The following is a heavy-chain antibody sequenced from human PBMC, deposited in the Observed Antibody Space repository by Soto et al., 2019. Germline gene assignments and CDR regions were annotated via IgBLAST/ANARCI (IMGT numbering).Heavy chain of an antibody. D-gene: IGHD6-25*01. CDR2: IIPIFGTA. Sequence: ASVKVSCKASGGTFSSYAISWVRQAPGQGLEWMGGIIPIFGTANYAQKFQGRVTITADESTSTAYMGLSSLRSEDTAVYYCARGGGYELFDYWGQGTLFTVPQ. CDR3: ARGGGYELFDY. J-gene: IGHJ4*02. V-gene: IGHV1-69*13. CDR1: GGTFSSYA.